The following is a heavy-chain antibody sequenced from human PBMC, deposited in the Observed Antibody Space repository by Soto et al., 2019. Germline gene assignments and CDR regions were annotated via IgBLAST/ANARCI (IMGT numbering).Heavy chain of an antibody. CDR1: GGTFSSYA. Sequence: SVKVSCKASGGTFSSYAISWVRQAPGQGLEWMGGIIPIFGTANYAQKFQGRVTITADESTSTVYMDLRSLRSEDTAKYYCARSPPMDSGDKYFYDFWGQGALVTVYS. D-gene: IGHD4-17*01. CDR2: IIPIFGTA. J-gene: IGHJ4*02. CDR3: ARSPPMDSGDKYFYDF. V-gene: IGHV1-69*13.